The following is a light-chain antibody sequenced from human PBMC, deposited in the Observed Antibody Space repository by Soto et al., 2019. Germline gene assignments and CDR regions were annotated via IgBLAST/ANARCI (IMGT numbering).Light chain of an antibody. CDR2: GVS. V-gene: IGKV3-20*01. CDR3: QQYVSGPRT. CDR1: QTVGTGN. J-gene: IGKJ1*01. Sequence: EIVLTQSPGTLSVSPGERATLSCRASQTVGTGNLAWYQQRPGQAPRLLIYGVSSRATGIPDRFSGSGSGTDFTLTISRLEPEDFAVYYCQQYVSGPRTFGKGTKVDVK.